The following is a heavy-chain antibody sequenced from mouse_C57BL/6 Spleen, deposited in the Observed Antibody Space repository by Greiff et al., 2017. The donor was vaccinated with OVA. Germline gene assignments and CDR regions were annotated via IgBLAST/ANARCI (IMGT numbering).Heavy chain of an antibody. Sequence: EVQGVESGGGLVQPGGSLKLSCAASGFTFSDYYMYWVRQTPEKRLEWVAYISNGGGSTYYPDTVKGRFTISRDNAKNTLYLQMSRLKSEDTAMYYCARRGVVALYYYAMDYWGQGTSVTVSS. J-gene: IGHJ4*01. CDR3: ARRGVVALYYYAMDY. CDR2: ISNGGGST. D-gene: IGHD1-1*01. V-gene: IGHV5-12*01. CDR1: GFTFSDYY.